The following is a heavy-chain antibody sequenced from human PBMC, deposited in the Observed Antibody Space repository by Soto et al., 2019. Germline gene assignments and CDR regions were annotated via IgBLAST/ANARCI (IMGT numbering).Heavy chain of an antibody. CDR3: AKLSSPINDIAAAGPDY. V-gene: IGHV3-23*01. CDR1: GFTFSTYA. J-gene: IGHJ4*02. D-gene: IGHD6-13*01. Sequence: VQLLESGGGLVQPGGSLRLSCAASGFTFSTYAMSWVRQAPGKGLEWVSAISRSGGSTYYADSVKGRFTISRDNSNNTLDVQMNSLRAEDRAVYYCAKLSSPINDIAAAGPDYCGQGTLVTVSS. CDR2: ISRSGGST.